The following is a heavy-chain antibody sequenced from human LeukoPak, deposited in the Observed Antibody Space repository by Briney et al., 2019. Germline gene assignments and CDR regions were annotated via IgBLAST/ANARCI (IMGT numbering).Heavy chain of an antibody. V-gene: IGHV4-39*01. Sequence: PSETLSLTCTVSGGSISSSSYYWGWIRQPPGRGLEWIGSIYYSGSTYYNPSLKSRVTISVDTSKNQFSLKLSSVTAADTAVYYCARVVPAAKFPVDPWGQGTLVTVSS. CDR1: GGSISSSSYY. CDR3: ARVVPAAKFPVDP. D-gene: IGHD2-2*01. CDR2: IYYSGST. J-gene: IGHJ5*02.